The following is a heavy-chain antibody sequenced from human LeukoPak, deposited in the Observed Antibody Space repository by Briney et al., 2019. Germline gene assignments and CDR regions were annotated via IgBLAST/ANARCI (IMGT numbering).Heavy chain of an antibody. D-gene: IGHD2-2*01. CDR1: GGSISSYY. J-gene: IGHJ6*02. CDR3: ARDFSSIDYYYYGMDV. Sequence: PSETLSLTCTVSGGSISSYYWSWIRQPAGKGLEWIGRIYTSGSTNYNPSLKSRVTMSVDTSKNQFSLKLSSVSAADTAVYYCARDFSSIDYYYYGMDVWGQGTTVTVSS. CDR2: IYTSGST. V-gene: IGHV4-4*07.